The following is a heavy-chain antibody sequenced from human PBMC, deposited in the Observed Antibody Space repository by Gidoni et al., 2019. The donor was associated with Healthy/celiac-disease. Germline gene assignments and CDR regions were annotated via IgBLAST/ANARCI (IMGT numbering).Heavy chain of an antibody. J-gene: IGHJ3*02. CDR1: GGSISRSSYY. CDR2: IYYSGST. V-gene: IGHV4-39*01. CDR3: ARLTQRDLYYDFWSGYSHEDAFDI. D-gene: IGHD3-3*01. Sequence: QLQLQESCPGLVKPSETLSLTCTVSGGSISRSSYYWGWIRQPPGKGLEWIGSIYYSGSTYYNPSLKSRVTISVDTSKNQFSLKLSSVTAADTAVYYCARLTQRDLYYDFWSGYSHEDAFDIWGQGTMVTVSS.